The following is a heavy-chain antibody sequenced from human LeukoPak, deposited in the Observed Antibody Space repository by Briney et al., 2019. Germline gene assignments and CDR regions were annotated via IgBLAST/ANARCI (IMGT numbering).Heavy chain of an antibody. J-gene: IGHJ3*02. CDR2: MNPNSGNT. CDR1: GYTFTSYD. CDR3: ARALLGYDFWSGYYSLDAFDI. V-gene: IGHV1-8*03. Sequence: ASVKVSCKASGYTFTSYDINWVRQATGQGLEWMGWMNPNSGNTGYAQKFQDRVTITRNTSISTAYMELSSLGSEDTAVYYCARALLGYDFWSGYYSLDAFDIWGQGTMVTVSS. D-gene: IGHD3-3*01.